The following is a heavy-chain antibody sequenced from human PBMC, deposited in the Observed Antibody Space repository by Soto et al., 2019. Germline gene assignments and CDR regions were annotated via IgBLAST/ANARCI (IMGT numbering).Heavy chain of an antibody. CDR2: MSHDVISK. D-gene: IGHD1-26*01. V-gene: IGHV3-30-3*01. J-gene: IGHJ4*02. CDR1: GFTFRTSV. Sequence: GGALRLSGAASGFTFRTSVIHWVRQAPGNGLYCVAVMSHDVISKXXADSVKGXXTISIDNSKNTLYLQXNILRAEDTSXYYCAREYSPHHHVDYWGQGTLVTVSS. CDR3: AREYSPHHHVDY.